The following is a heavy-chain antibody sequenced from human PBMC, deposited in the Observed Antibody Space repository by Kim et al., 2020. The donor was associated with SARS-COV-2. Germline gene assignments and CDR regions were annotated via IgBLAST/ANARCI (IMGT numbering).Heavy chain of an antibody. D-gene: IGHD3-22*01. Sequence: YDADSVKGRFTISSDNSKNTLYLQMNSLRAEDTAVYCCAKTPGLLRAFDIWGQGTMVTVSS. J-gene: IGHJ3*02. CDR3: AKTPGLLRAFDI. V-gene: IGHV3-23*01.